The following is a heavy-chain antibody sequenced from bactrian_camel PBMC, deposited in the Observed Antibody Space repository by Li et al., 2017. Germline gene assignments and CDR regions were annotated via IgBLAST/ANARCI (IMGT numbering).Heavy chain of an antibody. V-gene: IGHV3S40*01. Sequence: VQLVESGGGLVQPGGSLRLSCAASGSTFSTYYMSWVRQAPGKGLEWVATIYTGGATTYYADSVKGRFTISHDAAKNSVDLQMNGLKPDDTAVYYCAATGQMLSVAGCRTQGTQVTVS. CDR1: GSTFSTYY. CDR2: IYTGGATT. J-gene: IGHJ4*01. D-gene: IGHD1*01.